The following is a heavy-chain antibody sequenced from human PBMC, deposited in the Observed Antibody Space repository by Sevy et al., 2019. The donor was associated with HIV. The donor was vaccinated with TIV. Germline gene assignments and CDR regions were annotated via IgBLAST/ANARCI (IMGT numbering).Heavy chain of an antibody. Sequence: SDTLSLTCTVSGGSISSYYWSWIRQPPGKGLEWIGYIYYSGSTNYNPSLKSRVTISVDTSKNQFSLKLSSVTAADTAVYYCARDLYYYDSSGYPYYYYYYGMDVWGQGTTVTVSS. V-gene: IGHV4-59*01. CDR2: IYYSGST. D-gene: IGHD3-22*01. J-gene: IGHJ6*02. CDR3: ARDLYYYDSSGYPYYYYYYGMDV. CDR1: GGSISSYY.